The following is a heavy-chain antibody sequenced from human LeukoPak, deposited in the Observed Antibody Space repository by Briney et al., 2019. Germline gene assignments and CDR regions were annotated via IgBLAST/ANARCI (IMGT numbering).Heavy chain of an antibody. V-gene: IGHV3-30*04. D-gene: IGHD5-18*01. J-gene: IGHJ4*02. CDR1: GFFFSSHG. CDR2: ISFDGKNK. Sequence: GGSLRLSCATSGFFFSSHGLHWVRQAPGQGLEWLAVISFDGKNKFYADSVKGRFTISRDNSKNTLYLQMNSLRAEDTAVYYCARERGYSYGYSFDYWGQGTLVTVSS. CDR3: ARERGYSYGYSFDY.